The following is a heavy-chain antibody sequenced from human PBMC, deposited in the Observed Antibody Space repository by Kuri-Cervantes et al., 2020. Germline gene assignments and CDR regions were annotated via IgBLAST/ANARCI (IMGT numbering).Heavy chain of an antibody. Sequence: SVKVSCKASGGTFSSYAISWVRQAPGQGLEWMGGIIPIFGTANYAQKFQGRVTITADESTSTAYMELSSLRSEDTAVYYCARDSSQTPLEGPGYGMDVWGQGTTVTVSS. D-gene: IGHD2/OR15-2a*01. CDR1: GGTFSSYA. CDR2: IIPIFGTA. CDR3: ARDSSQTPLEGPGYGMDV. J-gene: IGHJ6*02. V-gene: IGHV1-69*13.